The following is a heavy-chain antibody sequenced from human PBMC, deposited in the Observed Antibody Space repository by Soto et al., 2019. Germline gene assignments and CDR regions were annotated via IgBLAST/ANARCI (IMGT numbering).Heavy chain of an antibody. D-gene: IGHD3-22*01. J-gene: IGHJ5*02. CDR2: IRSKGDNYAT. CDR3: TRATTIVVWASFDP. Sequence: EVQLVESGGGLVQPGGSLKLSCVAAGFTFSGSDINWVRQASGKGLEWVGRIRSKGDNYATAYAASVKGRFTTSRDDSKNTAYLQMNSLKIEDTAVYFCTRATTIVVWASFDPWGQGTLVTVSS. CDR1: GFTFSGSD. V-gene: IGHV3-73*02.